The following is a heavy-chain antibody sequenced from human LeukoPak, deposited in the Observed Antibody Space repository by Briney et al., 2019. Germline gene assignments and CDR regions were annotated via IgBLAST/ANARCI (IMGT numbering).Heavy chain of an antibody. J-gene: IGHJ3*02. Sequence: GGSLRLSCAASGFTFSSYSMNWVRQAPGKGLEWVSSISSSSSYINYADSVKGRFTISRDNAKNSLYLQMNSLRAEDTAVYYCARDIRLELRLGHDAFDIWGQGTMVTVSS. V-gene: IGHV3-21*01. D-gene: IGHD1-7*01. CDR1: GFTFSSYS. CDR2: ISSSSSYI. CDR3: ARDIRLELRLGHDAFDI.